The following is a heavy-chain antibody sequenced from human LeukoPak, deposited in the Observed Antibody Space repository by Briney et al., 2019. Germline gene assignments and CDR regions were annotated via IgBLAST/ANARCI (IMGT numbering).Heavy chain of an antibody. CDR1: GGTFSSYA. D-gene: IGHD6-19*01. J-gene: IGHJ4*02. CDR3: AKGSSAYGHPTSPLFDF. CDR2: IIPIFGTA. V-gene: IGHV1-69*05. Sequence: ASVKVSCKASGGTFSSYAISWVRQAPGQGLEWMGGIIPIFGTANYAQKFQGRVTITTDESTSTAYMELSSLRSEDTAVYYCAKGSSAYGHPTSPLFDFWGQGTLVTVSS.